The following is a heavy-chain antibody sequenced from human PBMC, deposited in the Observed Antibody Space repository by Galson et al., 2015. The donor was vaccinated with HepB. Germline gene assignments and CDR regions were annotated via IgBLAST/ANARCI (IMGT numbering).Heavy chain of an antibody. CDR3: ARTEVVRGVTGVKYYYGMDV. CDR2: ISYDGSNK. J-gene: IGHJ6*04. CDR1: GFTFSSYA. V-gene: IGHV3-30*04. D-gene: IGHD3-10*01. Sequence: SLRLSCAASGFTFSSYAMHWVRQAPGKGLEWVAVISYDGSNKYYADSVKGRFTISRDNSKNTLYLQMNSLRAEDTAVYYCARTEVVRGVTGVKYYYGMDVWGKGTTVTVSS.